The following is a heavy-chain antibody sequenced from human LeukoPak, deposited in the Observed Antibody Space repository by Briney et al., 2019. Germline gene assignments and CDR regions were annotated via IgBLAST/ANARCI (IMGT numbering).Heavy chain of an antibody. Sequence: TGGSLRLSCAASGFTFDDYAMHWVRQAPGKGLEGVSLISGGGGSTYYADSVKGRFTISRDNSKNSLYLQMNSLRTEDTALYYCARKHLESSSWYLPFDYWGQGTLVTVSS. V-gene: IGHV3-43*02. D-gene: IGHD6-13*01. J-gene: IGHJ4*02. CDR1: GFTFDDYA. CDR2: ISGGGGST. CDR3: ARKHLESSSWYLPFDY.